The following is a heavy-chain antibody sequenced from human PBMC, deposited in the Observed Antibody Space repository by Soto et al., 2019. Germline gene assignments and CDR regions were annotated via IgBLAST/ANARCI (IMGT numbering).Heavy chain of an antibody. CDR3: ALLYDSSGYYSNAFDI. V-gene: IGHV4-4*02. CDR2: IYHSGST. J-gene: IGHJ3*02. D-gene: IGHD3-22*01. CDR1: GGSISSSNW. Sequence: SETLSLTCAVSGGSISSSNWWSWVRQPPGKGLEWIGEIYHSGSTNYNPSLKSRVTISVDKSRNQFSLKLSSVTAADTAVYYCALLYDSSGYYSNAFDIWGQGTMVTVSS.